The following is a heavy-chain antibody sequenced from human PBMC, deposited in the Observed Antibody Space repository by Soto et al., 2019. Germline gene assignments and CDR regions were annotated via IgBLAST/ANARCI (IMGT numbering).Heavy chain of an antibody. CDR1: GGTFSSYA. CDR3: AREELWFGPNPYYYYGMDV. V-gene: IGHV1-69*12. D-gene: IGHD3-10*01. J-gene: IGHJ6*02. CDR2: SIPIFGTA. Sequence: QVQLVQSGAEVKKPGSSVKVSCKASGGTFSSYAISWVRQAPGQGLEWMGGSIPIFGTANYAQKYQGRVPITADESTSTAYMELSSLRSEDTAVYYCAREELWFGPNPYYYYGMDVWGQGTTVTVSS.